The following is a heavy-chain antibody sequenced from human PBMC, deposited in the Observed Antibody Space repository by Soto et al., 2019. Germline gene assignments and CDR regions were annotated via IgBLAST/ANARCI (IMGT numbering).Heavy chain of an antibody. CDR2: IYYSGST. CDR3: ARGWSRVTTGFTTGSGRAFDI. J-gene: IGHJ3*02. Sequence: SETLSLTCTVSGGSISSGGYYWSWIRQHPGKGLEWIGYIYYSGSTYYNPSLKSRVTISVDTSKNQFSLKLSSVTAADTAVYYCARGWSRVTTGFTTGSGRAFDIWGQGTMVTVSS. D-gene: IGHD4-17*01. V-gene: IGHV4-31*03. CDR1: GGSISSGGYY.